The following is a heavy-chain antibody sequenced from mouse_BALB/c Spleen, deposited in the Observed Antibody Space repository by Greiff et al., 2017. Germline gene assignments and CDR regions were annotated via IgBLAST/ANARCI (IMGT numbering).Heavy chain of an antibody. CDR2: ILPGSGST. D-gene: IGHD4-1*01. J-gene: IGHJ3*01. CDR1: GYTFSSYW. V-gene: IGHV1-9*01. CDR3: ARGGTGIGWFAY. Sequence: QVQLQQSGAELMKPGASVKISCKATGYTFSSYWIEWVKQRPGHGLEWIGEILPGSGSTNYNEKFKGKATFTADTSSNTAYMQLSSLTSEDSAVYYCARGGTGIGWFAYWGQGTLVTVSA.